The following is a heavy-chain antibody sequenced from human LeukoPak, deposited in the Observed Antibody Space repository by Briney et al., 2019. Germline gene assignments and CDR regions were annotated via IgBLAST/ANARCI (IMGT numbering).Heavy chain of an antibody. Sequence: GGSLRLSCVASGFTFSDYYMTWIRQAPGKGLEWVSYISSSGSDIFYADSVKGRLTISRDNAKNSLYLQMNSLRAEGTAVYYCARDVAPIDYWGQGTLVTVSS. J-gene: IGHJ4*02. CDR2: ISSSGSDI. V-gene: IGHV3-11*04. CDR3: ARDVAPIDY. CDR1: GFTFSDYY.